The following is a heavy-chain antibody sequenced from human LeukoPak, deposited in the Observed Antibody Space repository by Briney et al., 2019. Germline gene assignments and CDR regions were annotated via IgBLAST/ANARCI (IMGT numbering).Heavy chain of an antibody. CDR3: AKGKVVGATFFDY. D-gene: IGHD1-26*01. CDR1: GFTFINYV. V-gene: IGHV3-30*02. CDR2: IRYDGSKK. Sequence: GGSLRLSCAASGFTFINYVMHWVRQAPGKGLEWVAFIRYDGSKKYYADSVKGRFTISRDNSKNTLYLQMNNLRAEDTAVYYCAKGKVVGATFFDYWGQGTLVTVSS. J-gene: IGHJ4*02.